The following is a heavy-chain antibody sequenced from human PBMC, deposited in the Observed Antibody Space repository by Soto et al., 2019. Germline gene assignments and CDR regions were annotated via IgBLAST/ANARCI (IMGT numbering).Heavy chain of an antibody. CDR2: ISSSSSTI. J-gene: IGHJ3*02. D-gene: IGHD2-15*01. Sequence: EVQLVESGGGLVQPGGSLRLSCAASGFTFSSYSMNWVRQAPGKGLEWVSYISSSSSTIYYADSVKGRFTISRDNAKNSLYLQMNSRRAEDTAVYYCARVSPSGGWSDAFDIWGQGTMVTVSS. V-gene: IGHV3-48*01. CDR1: GFTFSSYS. CDR3: ARVSPSGGWSDAFDI.